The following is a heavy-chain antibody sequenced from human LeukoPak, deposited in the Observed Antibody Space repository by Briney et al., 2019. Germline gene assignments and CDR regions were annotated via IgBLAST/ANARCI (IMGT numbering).Heavy chain of an antibody. CDR3: AKVELRYFDWLYKNEYYYYYMDV. CDR1: GFTFSSYG. CDR2: ISGSGGST. V-gene: IGHV3-23*01. Sequence: GGSLRLSCAASGFTFSSYGMSWVRQAPGKGLEWVSAISGSGGSTYYADSVKGRFTISRDNSKNTLYLQMNSLRAEDTAVYYCAKVELRYFDWLYKNEYYYYYMDVWGKGTTVTISS. D-gene: IGHD3-9*01. J-gene: IGHJ6*03.